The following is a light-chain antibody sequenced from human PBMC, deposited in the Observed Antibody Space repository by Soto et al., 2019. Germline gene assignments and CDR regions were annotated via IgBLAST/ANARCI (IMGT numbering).Light chain of an antibody. CDR1: QSVSSSY. CDR2: GAS. CDR3: QQYGSSPLT. J-gene: IGKJ1*01. Sequence: EIVLTQSPGTLSLSPGERATLSCRASQSVSSSYLAWYQQKPGQAPRLLIYGASSRATGIPDRLSGSGSGTDFTLNISRLEPEDFAVYYCQQYGSSPLTFGQGTKVESK. V-gene: IGKV3-20*01.